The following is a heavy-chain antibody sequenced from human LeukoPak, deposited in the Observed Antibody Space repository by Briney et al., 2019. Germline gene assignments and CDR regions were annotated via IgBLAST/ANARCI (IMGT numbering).Heavy chain of an antibody. CDR1: GYTLTELS. Sequence: ASVKVSCKVSGYTLTELSMHWVRQAPEKGLDWMGGFDPEDAEVIYAEKFQDRVTVTEDPSTDTAYLELSSLRSEDTAVYYCAAEGQWSLVHYFNSWGQGTLVTVSS. CDR2: FDPEDAEV. CDR3: AAEGQWSLVHYFNS. D-gene: IGHD2-15*01. V-gene: IGHV1-24*01. J-gene: IGHJ4*02.